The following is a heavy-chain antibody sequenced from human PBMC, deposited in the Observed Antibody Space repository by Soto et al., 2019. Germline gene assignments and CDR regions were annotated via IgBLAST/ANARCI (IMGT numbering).Heavy chain of an antibody. CDR3: ARESQWVIDY. Sequence: QVQLVQSGAEVKKPGASVKVSCKASGYTFTSYDITWGRQATGQGLEWMGWMNPNSGNTGYAQKYHGGVTMTRHTSISTADMELSNLRSEDTAVYYCARESQWVIDYWGQGTLVTVSS. V-gene: IGHV1-8*01. D-gene: IGHD6-19*01. J-gene: IGHJ4*02. CDR2: MNPNSGNT. CDR1: GYTFTSYD.